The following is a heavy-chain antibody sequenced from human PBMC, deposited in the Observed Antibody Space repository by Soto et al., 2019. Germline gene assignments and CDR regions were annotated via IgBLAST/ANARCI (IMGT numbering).Heavy chain of an antibody. V-gene: IGHV4-31*03. CDR2: IYYSGST. Sequence: SETLSLTCTVSGGSISSGGYYWSWIRQHPGKGLEWIGYIYYSGSTYYNPSLKSRVTISVDTSKNQFSLKLSSVTAADTAVYYCARAEGGALAVMWFDPWGQGTLVTVSS. CDR3: ARAEGGALAVMWFDP. D-gene: IGHD3-16*01. J-gene: IGHJ5*02. CDR1: GGSISSGGYY.